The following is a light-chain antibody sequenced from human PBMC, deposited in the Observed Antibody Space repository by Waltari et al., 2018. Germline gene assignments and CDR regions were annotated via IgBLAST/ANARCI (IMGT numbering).Light chain of an antibody. J-gene: IGKJ1*01. CDR2: AAS. Sequence: DIQMTQSPSSVSASVGDRVTIVCRASQVISNWLDWYQQKPGKVPKLLIYAASVLQTGVPSRFSGSGSGTDFTLTITNLQPEDFATFFCQQGASFPPTFGQGTKVEVK. V-gene: IGKV1-12*01. CDR3: QQGASFPPT. CDR1: QVISNW.